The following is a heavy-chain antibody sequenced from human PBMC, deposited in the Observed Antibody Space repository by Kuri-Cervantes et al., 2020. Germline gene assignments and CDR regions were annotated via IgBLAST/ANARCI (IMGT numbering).Heavy chain of an antibody. J-gene: IGHJ4*01. CDR2: IYYSGST. Sequence: GSLRLSCAVYGGSFSGYYWSWIRQPPGKGLEWIGYIYYSGSTYYNPSLKSRVTISIDTSKKRFSLKLTSVTAADTAVYYCARVGAQSWFGELLSWGHGTLVTVSS. CDR3: ARVGAQSWFGELLS. V-gene: IGHV4-34*01. CDR1: GGSFSGYY. D-gene: IGHD3-10*01.